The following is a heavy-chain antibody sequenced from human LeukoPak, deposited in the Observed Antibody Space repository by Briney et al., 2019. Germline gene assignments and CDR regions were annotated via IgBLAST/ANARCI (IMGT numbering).Heavy chain of an antibody. V-gene: IGHV4-59*01. CDR2: IYYSGST. D-gene: IGHD2-15*01. Sequence: SETLSLTCTVSGGSISSYYWSWIRQPPGKGLEWIGYIYYSGSTNYNPSLKSRVTISVDTSKNQFSLKLSSVTAADTAVYYCARGYRYCSGGSCYPLRFDYWGQGTLVTVSS. CDR3: ARGYRYCSGGSCYPLRFDY. J-gene: IGHJ4*02. CDR1: GGSISSYY.